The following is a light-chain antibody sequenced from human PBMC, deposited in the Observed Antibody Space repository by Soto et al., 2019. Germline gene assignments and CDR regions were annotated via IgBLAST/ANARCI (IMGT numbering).Light chain of an antibody. CDR2: DVT. CDR3: SSYTSNTTPYV. V-gene: IGLV2-14*01. Sequence: QSALTQPASVSGSPGQSIAISCTGTSSDVGAYNYVSWYQQHPGKVPKLVIYDVTNRPSGVSDRFSGSKSGNTASLTISGLQAEDEADYYSSSYTSNTTPYVFGTGTKLTVL. CDR1: SSDVGAYNY. J-gene: IGLJ1*01.